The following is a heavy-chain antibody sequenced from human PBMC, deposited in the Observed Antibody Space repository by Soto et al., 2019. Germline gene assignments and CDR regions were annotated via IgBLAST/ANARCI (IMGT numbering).Heavy chain of an antibody. J-gene: IGHJ4*02. V-gene: IGHV3-23*02. CDR3: ARDRERDAWYEDD. CDR1: GFSFSSYA. Sequence: EVQLLESGGGLVQPGGSLRLSCVASGFSFSSYAMSWARQAPGKGLEWVSVISGRDGSTYYGDSVKGRFTISRDNSKNTLYLQMNSLTAEDTAVYYCARDRERDAWYEDDWGQGTLVTVSS. D-gene: IGHD6-13*01. CDR2: ISGRDGST.